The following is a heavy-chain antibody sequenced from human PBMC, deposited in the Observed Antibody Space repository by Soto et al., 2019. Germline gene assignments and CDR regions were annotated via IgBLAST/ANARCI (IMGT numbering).Heavy chain of an antibody. CDR2: IYPGDSDT. V-gene: IGHV5-51*01. Sequence: PGESLKISCKGSGYNFNLYWIGWVRQMPGKGLEWVGVIYPGDSDTRYSPSLQGQVTISADKSSSAAYLQWSSLQASDTATYYCARSLVNGTYEAFDIWGQGTMVTGSS. CDR1: GYNFNLYW. D-gene: IGHD6-13*01. J-gene: IGHJ3*02. CDR3: ARSLVNGTYEAFDI.